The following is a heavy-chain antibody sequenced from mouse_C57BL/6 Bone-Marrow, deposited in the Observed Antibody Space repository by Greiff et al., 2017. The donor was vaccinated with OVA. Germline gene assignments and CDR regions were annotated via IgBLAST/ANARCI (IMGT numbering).Heavy chain of an antibody. Sequence: QVQLQQSGAELARPGASVKLSCKASGYTFTSYGISWVKQRTGPGLEWIGEIYPRSGNTYYNEKFKGKATLTADKSSSTAYMELRSLTSEDSAVYFCARGGYPYYFDYWGQGTTLTVSS. CDR1: GYTFTSYG. CDR2: IYPRSGNT. D-gene: IGHD2-2*01. V-gene: IGHV1-81*01. J-gene: IGHJ2*01. CDR3: ARGGYPYYFDY.